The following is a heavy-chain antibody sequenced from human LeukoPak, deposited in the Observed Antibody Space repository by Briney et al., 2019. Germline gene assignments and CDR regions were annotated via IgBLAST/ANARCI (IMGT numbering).Heavy chain of an antibody. Sequence: PGGSVRLSCAASGFTFSPYDMSWVRQAPGKGLVGVSENYGKGRDKFYADSAKGRFTISRDNSKNILYLQMNSLSAEDTAIYYCAKDRVSGDGKWEIDYWGQGTLVTVSS. V-gene: IGHV3-23*01. CDR3: AKDRVSGDGKWEIDY. CDR1: GFTFSPYD. J-gene: IGHJ4*02. CDR2: NYGKGRDK. D-gene: IGHD7-27*01.